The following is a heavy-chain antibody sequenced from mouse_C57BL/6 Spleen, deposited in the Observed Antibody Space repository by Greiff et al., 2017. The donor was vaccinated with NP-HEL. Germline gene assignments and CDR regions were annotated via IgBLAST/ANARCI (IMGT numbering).Heavy chain of an antibody. Sequence: QVQLQQPGAELVKPGASVKLSCKASGYTFTSYWMQWVKQRPGQGLEWIGEIDPSDSYTNYNQKFKGKATLTVDTSSSTAYMQLSSLTSEDSAVYYCARGYGNPAWFAYWGKGTLVTVSA. V-gene: IGHV1-50*01. J-gene: IGHJ3*01. CDR3: ARGYGNPAWFAY. CDR2: IDPSDSYT. D-gene: IGHD2-10*02. CDR1: GYTFTSYW.